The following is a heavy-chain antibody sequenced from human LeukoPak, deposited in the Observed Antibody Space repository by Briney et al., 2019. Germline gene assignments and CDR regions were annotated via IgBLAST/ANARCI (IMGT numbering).Heavy chain of an antibody. CDR1: GFTVSSNS. Sequence: PGGSLRLSCAASGFTVSSNSMSWVRQPPGKGVEWVSFIYSGGSTYYADSVKGRFTFSRDNSKNTLYLQLHSLRAEDTAVYYCARVAYYYYYMDVWGKGTTVTISS. V-gene: IGHV3-66*01. CDR3: ARVAYYYYYMDV. CDR2: IYSGGST. J-gene: IGHJ6*03.